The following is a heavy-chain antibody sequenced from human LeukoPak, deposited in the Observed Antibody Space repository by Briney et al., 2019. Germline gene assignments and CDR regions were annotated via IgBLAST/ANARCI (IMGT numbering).Heavy chain of an antibody. D-gene: IGHD3-9*01. CDR1: GGSISSYY. J-gene: IGHJ6*03. CDR2: IYTSGST. V-gene: IGHV4-4*07. Sequence: PSETLSLTCTVSGGSISSYYWSWIRQPAGKGLEWIGRIYTSGSTNYNPSLKSRVTMSVGTSKNQFSVKLSSGTAADTAVYYCARAGADLDYDILTGYYYYCMDVWGKGTTVTVSS. CDR3: ARAGADLDYDILTGYYYYCMDV.